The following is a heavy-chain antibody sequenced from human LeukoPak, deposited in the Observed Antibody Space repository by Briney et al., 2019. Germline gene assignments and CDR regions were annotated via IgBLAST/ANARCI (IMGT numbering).Heavy chain of an antibody. D-gene: IGHD3-22*01. CDR1: GGSISPYY. J-gene: IGHJ3*02. V-gene: IGHV4-59*01. CDR3: ARADLVSPYYYDSSGYQPDAFDI. Sequence: SETLSLTCTVSGGSISPYYWSWIRQPPGKGLEWIGYIYYSGSTNYNPSLKSRVTISVDTSKNQFSLKLSSVTAADTAVYYCARADLVSPYYYDSSGYQPDAFDIWGQGTMVTVSS. CDR2: IYYSGST.